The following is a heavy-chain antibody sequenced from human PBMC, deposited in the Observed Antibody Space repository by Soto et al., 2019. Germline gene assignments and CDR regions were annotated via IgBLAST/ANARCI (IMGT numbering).Heavy chain of an antibody. Sequence: PGESLKISCKVSGYSFTSYWIGWVRQMPGKGLEWMGIIYPGDSDTRYSPSFQGQVTISADKSISTAYLQWSSLKASDTAMYYCARAYKGSYCSSTSCYGVGYYYYGMDVWGQGTTVTVSS. V-gene: IGHV5-51*01. CDR1: GYSFTSYW. J-gene: IGHJ6*02. CDR2: IYPGDSDT. CDR3: ARAYKGSYCSSTSCYGVGYYYYGMDV. D-gene: IGHD2-2*01.